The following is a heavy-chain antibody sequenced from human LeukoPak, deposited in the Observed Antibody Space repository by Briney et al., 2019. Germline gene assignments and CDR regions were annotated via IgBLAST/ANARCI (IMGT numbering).Heavy chain of an antibody. CDR1: GGFISSGNW. V-gene: IGHV4-4*02. D-gene: IGHD4-11*01. CDR3: ARKGPATIADY. J-gene: IGHJ4*02. Sequence: PSESLSLTCAVSGGFISSGNWWGLFRQPPGKGLEWIGEIHHSVGNNYNPSLKRRVAISMDKSENQFSLDLTSVTAADTAMYYCARKGPATIADYGGRGSLVAVSS. CDR2: IHHSVGN.